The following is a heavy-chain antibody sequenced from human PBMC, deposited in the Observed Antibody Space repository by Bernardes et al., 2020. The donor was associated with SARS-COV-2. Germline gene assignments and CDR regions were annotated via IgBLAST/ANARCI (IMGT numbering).Heavy chain of an antibody. J-gene: IGHJ6*02. D-gene: IGHD2-2*01. Sequence: GGSLRLSCAASGFTFSSYSMNWVRQAPGKGLEWVSSISSSSSYIYYADSVKGRFTISRDNAKNSLYLQMNSLRAEDTAVYYCARVPGGYCSSTSCVVWGQGTTVTVSS. CDR3: ARVPGGYCSSTSCVV. CDR2: ISSSSSYI. CDR1: GFTFSSYS. V-gene: IGHV3-21*01.